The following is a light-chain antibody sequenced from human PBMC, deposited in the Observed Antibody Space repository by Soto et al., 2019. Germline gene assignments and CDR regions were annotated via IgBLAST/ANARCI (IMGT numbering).Light chain of an antibody. Sequence: QLVLTQSSSASASLGSSVKLTCTLSRGHSSNIIAWHQQQPGKAPRYLMNLEGSGNYNKGSGVPDRFSGSSSGADRYVTISNLQFEEEADYYCETWDSNTRVFGGGTKLTVL. CDR3: ETWDSNTRV. J-gene: IGLJ2*01. CDR2: LEGSGNY. V-gene: IGLV4-60*02. CDR1: RGHSSNI.